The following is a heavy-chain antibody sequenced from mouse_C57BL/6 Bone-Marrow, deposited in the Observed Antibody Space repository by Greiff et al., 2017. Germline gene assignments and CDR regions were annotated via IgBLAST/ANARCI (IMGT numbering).Heavy chain of an antibody. D-gene: IGHD2-3*01. CDR3: AREGGDPYDCYLWFAY. CDR2: LYPGGGYT. CDR1: GYTFTNYW. J-gene: IGHJ3*01. V-gene: IGHV1-63*01. Sequence: QVQLQQSGAELVRPGTSVKMSCKASGYTFTNYWIGWAKQRPGHGLAWIGDLYPGGGYTNSNEKFKGKATLTANKSSSTAYMQFSSLTSEDSAIYYCAREGGDPYDCYLWFAYWGQGTLVTVSA.